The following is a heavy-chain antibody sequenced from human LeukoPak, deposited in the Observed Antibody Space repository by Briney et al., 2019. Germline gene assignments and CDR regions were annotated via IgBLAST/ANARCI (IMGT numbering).Heavy chain of an antibody. Sequence: ASVKVSCKASGYTFTSNYIHWVRQAPGQGLERMGMIYPRDGSTSYAQKFQGRVTMTRDTSTSTVYMELSSLRSEDTAVYYCARRGLWLPRLPLLEYYFAYWGQGTLVTVSS. CDR3: ARRGLWLPRLPLLEYYFAY. V-gene: IGHV1-46*01. D-gene: IGHD5-18*01. CDR2: IYPRDGST. J-gene: IGHJ4*02. CDR1: GYTFTSNY.